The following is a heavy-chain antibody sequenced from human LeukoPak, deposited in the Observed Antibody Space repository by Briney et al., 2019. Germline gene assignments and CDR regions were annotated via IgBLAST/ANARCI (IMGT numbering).Heavy chain of an antibody. CDR2: INPSGGST. CDR3: TTVVRGVAAAGNFVGY. J-gene: IGHJ4*02. Sequence: ASVKVSCKASGYTFTSYYMHWVRQAPGQGLEWMGIINPSGGSTSYAQKFQGRVTMTRDTSTSTVYMELSSLRSEDTAVYYCTTVVRGVAAAGNFVGYWGQGTLVTVSS. CDR1: GYTFTSYY. D-gene: IGHD6-13*01. V-gene: IGHV1-46*01.